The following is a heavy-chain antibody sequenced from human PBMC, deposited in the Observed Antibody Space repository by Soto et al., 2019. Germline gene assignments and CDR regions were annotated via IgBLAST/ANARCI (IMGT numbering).Heavy chain of an antibody. CDR3: ARGLYDILTGGIDY. J-gene: IGHJ4*02. Sequence: GGSLRLSCAASGFTFSSYWMSWVRQAPGKGLEWVANIKQDGSEKYYVDSVKGRFTISRDNAKNSLYLQMNSLRAEDTAVYYCARGLYDILTGGIDYWGQGTLVTVSS. D-gene: IGHD3-9*01. V-gene: IGHV3-7*01. CDR2: IKQDGSEK. CDR1: GFTFSSYW.